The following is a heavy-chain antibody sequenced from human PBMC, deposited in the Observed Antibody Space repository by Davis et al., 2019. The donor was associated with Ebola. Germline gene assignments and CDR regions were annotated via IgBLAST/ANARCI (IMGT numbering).Heavy chain of an antibody. CDR1: GGSFSGYY. CDR2: INHSGST. CDR3: ARPSHYYDSSGYYD. J-gene: IGHJ4*02. V-gene: IGHV4-34*01. D-gene: IGHD3-22*01. Sequence: SQTLSLTCAVYGGSFSGYYWSWIRQPPGKGLEWIGEINHSGSTNYNPSLKSRVTISVDTSKNQFSLKLSSVTAADTAVYYCARPSHYYDSSGYYDWGQGTLVTVSS.